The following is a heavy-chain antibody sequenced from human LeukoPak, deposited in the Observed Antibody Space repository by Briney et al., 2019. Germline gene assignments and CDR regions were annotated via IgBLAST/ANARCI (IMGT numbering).Heavy chain of an antibody. CDR3: ARVCHSSTSCCIGGVYDY. J-gene: IGHJ4*02. CDR2: INSDGSST. Sequence: GGSLRLSCAASGFTFSSYWMHWVRQAPGKGLVWVSRINSDGSSTSYADSVKGRFTISRDNAKNTLYLQMNSLRAEDTAVYYCARVCHSSTSCCIGGVYDYWGQGTLVTVSS. V-gene: IGHV3-74*01. CDR1: GFTFSSYW. D-gene: IGHD2-2*01.